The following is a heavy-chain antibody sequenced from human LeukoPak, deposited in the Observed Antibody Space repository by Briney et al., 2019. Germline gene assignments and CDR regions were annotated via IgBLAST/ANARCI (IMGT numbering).Heavy chain of an antibody. CDR1: GGSFSGYY. CDR2: INHSGST. D-gene: IGHD3-10*01. V-gene: IGHV4-34*01. CDR3: ARGGRSRITMVRGVIRRQAFFDY. J-gene: IGHJ4*02. Sequence: SETLSLTCAVYGGSFSGYYWSWIRQPPGKGLEWIGEINHSGSTNYNPSLKSRVTISVDTSKNQFSLKLSSVTAADTAVYYCARGGRSRITMVRGVIRRQAFFDYWGQGTLVTVSS.